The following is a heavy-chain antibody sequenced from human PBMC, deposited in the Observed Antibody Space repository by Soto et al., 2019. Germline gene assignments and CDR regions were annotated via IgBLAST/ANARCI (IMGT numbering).Heavy chain of an antibody. D-gene: IGHD5-12*01. CDR1: GYTLTELS. CDR2: FDPEDGET. J-gene: IGHJ4*02. Sequence: ASVKVSCKVSGYTLTELSMHWVRQAPGKGLEWMEGFDPEDGETIYAQKFQGRVTMTEDTSTDTAYMELSSLRSEDTAVYYCATVRCSGYDSASFAYWGQGTLVTVSS. CDR3: ATVRCSGYDSASFAY. V-gene: IGHV1-24*01.